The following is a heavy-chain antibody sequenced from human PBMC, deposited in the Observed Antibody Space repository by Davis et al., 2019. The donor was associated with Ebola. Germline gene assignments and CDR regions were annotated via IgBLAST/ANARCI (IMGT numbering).Heavy chain of an antibody. Sequence: MPGGSLRLSCAVYGASFSGYYWSWIRQPPGKGLEWIGEINHSGSTNYNPSLKSRVTISVDTSKNQFSLKLSSVTAADTAVYYCARIRPRWYYDFWSGPNWFDPWGQGTLVTVSS. V-gene: IGHV4-34*01. CDR2: INHSGST. D-gene: IGHD3-3*01. J-gene: IGHJ5*02. CDR1: GASFSGYY. CDR3: ARIRPRWYYDFWSGPNWFDP.